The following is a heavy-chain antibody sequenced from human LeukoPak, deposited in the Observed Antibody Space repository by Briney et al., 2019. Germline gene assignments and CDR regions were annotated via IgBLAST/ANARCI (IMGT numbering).Heavy chain of an antibody. CDR2: IYTSGST. D-gene: IGHD4-23*01. CDR1: GGSISSSSYY. V-gene: IGHV4-61*02. J-gene: IGHJ2*01. Sequence: SETLSLTCTVSGGSISSSSYYWSWIRQPAGKGLEWIGRIYTSGSTNYNPSLKSRVTISVDTSKNQFSLKLSSVTAADTAVYYCARDMRGNSAWYFDLWGRGTLVTVSS. CDR3: ARDMRGNSAWYFDL.